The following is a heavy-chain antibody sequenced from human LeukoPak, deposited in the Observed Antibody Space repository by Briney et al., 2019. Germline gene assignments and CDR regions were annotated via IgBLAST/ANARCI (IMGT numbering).Heavy chain of an antibody. V-gene: IGHV1-18*01. J-gene: IGHJ4*02. D-gene: IGHD3-22*01. Sequence: GASVKVSCKASGYTFTSYGISWVRQAPGQGLEWMGWISAYNGNTNYAQKLQGRVTMTTDTSTSTAYMELRSLRSDDTAVYYCARDQPAPVIVVVMGGPAYDYWGQGTLVTVSS. CDR2: ISAYNGNT. CDR3: ARDQPAPVIVVVMGGPAYDY. CDR1: GYTFTSYG.